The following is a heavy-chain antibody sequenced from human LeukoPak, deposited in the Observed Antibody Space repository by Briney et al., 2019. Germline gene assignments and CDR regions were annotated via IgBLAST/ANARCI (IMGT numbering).Heavy chain of an antibody. J-gene: IGHJ4*02. V-gene: IGHV1-2*04. CDR1: GYTFTGYY. D-gene: IGHD3-10*02. Sequence: GASVKASCKASGYTFTGYYMHWVRQAPGQGLEWMGWINPNSGGTNYAQKFQGWATMTRDTSISTAYMELSRLRSDDTAVYYCARLCWGNQLAGFDSWGQGTLVTVSS. CDR2: INPNSGGT. CDR3: ARLCWGNQLAGFDS.